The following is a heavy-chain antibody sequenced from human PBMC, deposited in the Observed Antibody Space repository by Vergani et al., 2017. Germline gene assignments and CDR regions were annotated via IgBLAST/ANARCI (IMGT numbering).Heavy chain of an antibody. Sequence: HLAESGGGFFQPGGSLRLSCSASGFSFNSYWMHWVCQVPAKGLLWVSRIKSDGSITDYADSLKDRFTISRDNAQNTLYLQMNSLRVEDTGVYYCARATCIETFYISNWLDSWGQGTLVTVSS. CDR2: IKSDGSIT. CDR1: GFSFNSYW. CDR3: ARATCIETFYISNWLDS. D-gene: IGHD2/OR15-2a*01. J-gene: IGHJ5*01. V-gene: IGHV3-74*01.